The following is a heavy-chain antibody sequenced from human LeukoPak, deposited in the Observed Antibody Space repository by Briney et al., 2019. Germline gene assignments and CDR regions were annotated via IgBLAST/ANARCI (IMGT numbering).Heavy chain of an antibody. Sequence: ASVKVSCKASGYTFTGYYMHWVRQAPGQGLEWMGWISAYNGNTNYAQKLQGRVTMTTDTSTSTAYMELRSLRSDDTAVYYCARDSAYWYYYDSSGYYYWGQGTLVTVSS. D-gene: IGHD3-22*01. CDR3: ARDSAYWYYYDSSGYYY. V-gene: IGHV1-18*04. CDR2: ISAYNGNT. J-gene: IGHJ4*02. CDR1: GYTFTGYY.